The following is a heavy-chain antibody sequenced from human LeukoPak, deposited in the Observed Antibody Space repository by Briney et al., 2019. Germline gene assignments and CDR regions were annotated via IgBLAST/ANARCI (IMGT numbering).Heavy chain of an antibody. CDR1: GYTFTTYY. Sequence: GALVKVSCKASGYTFTTYYMHWVRQAPGQGLEWMGIIDPSGGSTSYAQKFQGRVTMTRDTSTSTVYMELSSLRSDDTAVYYCARLSQQTFDIWGQGTLVTVSS. CDR3: ARLSQQTFDI. V-gene: IGHV1-46*01. CDR2: IDPSGGST. J-gene: IGHJ3*02.